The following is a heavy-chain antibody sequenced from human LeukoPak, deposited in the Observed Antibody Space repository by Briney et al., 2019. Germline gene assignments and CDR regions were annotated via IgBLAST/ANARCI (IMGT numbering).Heavy chain of an antibody. Sequence: SETLSLTCTVSGGSISSYYWAWIRQPPGKGLEWLGSIYYSGTTFYNPSLKSRVTFSIDTSSNQFSLTLTSVTAADTAVYYCARADSSGWYFSGWFDPWGQGTLVTVSS. CDR3: ARADSSGWYFSGWFDP. CDR2: IYYSGTT. J-gene: IGHJ5*02. CDR1: GGSISSYY. D-gene: IGHD6-19*01. V-gene: IGHV4-39*07.